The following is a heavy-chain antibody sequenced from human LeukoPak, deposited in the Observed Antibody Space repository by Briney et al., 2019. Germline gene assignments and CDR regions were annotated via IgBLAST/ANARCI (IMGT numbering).Heavy chain of an antibody. Sequence: SVKLSCKASGDTFSSYAISWVRQAPGQGLEWMGRIIPIFGTANYAQKFQGRDTITTDKSTSTAYMEMSSLRSEDTAVYYCARGLTDGYGPIYYFEYWGQRTLVTVSS. CDR1: GDTFSSYA. CDR2: IIPIFGTA. J-gene: IGHJ4*02. D-gene: IGHD5-18*01. CDR3: ARGLTDGYGPIYYFEY. V-gene: IGHV1-69*05.